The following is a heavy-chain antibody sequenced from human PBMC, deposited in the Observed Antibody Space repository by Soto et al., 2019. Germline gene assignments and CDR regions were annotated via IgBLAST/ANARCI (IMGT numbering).Heavy chain of an antibody. D-gene: IGHD2-2*01. CDR1: GGTFSSYT. CDR3: ARRYCISTSCHYYGMDA. CDR2: IIPIFGSA. Sequence: GASVKVSCKASGGTFSSYTISWVRQAPGQGLEWMGGIIPIFGSANYAQKFQGRVTITADESTSTAYMELSSLRSEDTAVYYCARRYCISTSCHYYGMDAWGQGTTVTVSS. J-gene: IGHJ6*02. V-gene: IGHV1-69*13.